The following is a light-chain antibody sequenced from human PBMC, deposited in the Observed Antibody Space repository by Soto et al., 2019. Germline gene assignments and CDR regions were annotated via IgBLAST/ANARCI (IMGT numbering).Light chain of an antibody. CDR2: DAS. CDR3: QHRSNWPLT. Sequence: EIVLTQSPATLSLSPGERATLSCRASQSVSSYLAWSQQRPGQAPRLLIYDASNRAPGIPARFSGSGSGTDFTLTVSSLEPEDFAVYYCQHRSNWPLTFGGGTRVEIK. J-gene: IGKJ4*01. CDR1: QSVSSY. V-gene: IGKV3-11*01.